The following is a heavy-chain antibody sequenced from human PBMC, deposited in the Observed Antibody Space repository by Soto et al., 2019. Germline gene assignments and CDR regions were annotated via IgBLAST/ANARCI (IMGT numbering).Heavy chain of an antibody. D-gene: IGHD1-26*01. CDR3: ARDDGGSYYYSWFDP. CDR2: ISSSSSTI. CDR1: GFTFSSYS. Sequence: EVQLVESGGGLVQPGGSLRLSCAASGFTFSSYSMNWVRQAPGKGLEWVSYISSSSSTIYYADSVKGRFTISRDNAKNSLYLQMNSLRDEDTAVYYCARDDGGSYYYSWFDPWGQGTLVTVSS. J-gene: IGHJ5*02. V-gene: IGHV3-48*02.